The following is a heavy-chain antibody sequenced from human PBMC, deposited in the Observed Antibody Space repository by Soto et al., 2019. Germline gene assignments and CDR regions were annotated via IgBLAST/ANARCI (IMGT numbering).Heavy chain of an antibody. Sequence: EVQLLESGGGLVQPGGSLRRSCAASGFTFSNFAMNWVRQAQGRGLEWVSSISIGGVGTYYADSVKGRFAISRAESKNTRYLQMLSLRAEDTAVYYCAKKCITAPGTPDFDYWGQGILVTVSS. V-gene: IGHV3-23*01. D-gene: IGHD6-13*01. J-gene: IGHJ4*02. CDR1: GFTFSNFA. CDR2: ISIGGVGT. CDR3: AKKCITAPGTPDFDY.